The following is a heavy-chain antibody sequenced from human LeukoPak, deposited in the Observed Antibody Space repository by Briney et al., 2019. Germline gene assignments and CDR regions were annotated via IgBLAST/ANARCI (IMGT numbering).Heavy chain of an antibody. V-gene: IGHV4-59*01. CDR3: ARDHQDCSSTSCLGYYYYMDV. D-gene: IGHD2-2*01. Sequence: PSETLSLTCTVSGGSISSYYWSWIRQPPRKGLEWIGYIYYSGSTNYNPSLKSRVTISVDTSKNQFSLKPSSVTAADTAVYYCARDHQDCSSTSCLGYYYYMDVWGRGTTVTVSS. CDR1: GGSISSYY. CDR2: IYYSGST. J-gene: IGHJ6*03.